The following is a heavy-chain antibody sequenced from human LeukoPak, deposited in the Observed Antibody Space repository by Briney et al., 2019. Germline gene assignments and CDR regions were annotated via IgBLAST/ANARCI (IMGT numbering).Heavy chain of an antibody. CDR1: GGSISSGDYY. Sequence: SETLSLTCTVAGGSISSGDYYWSWIRQPPGKGLEWIGYIYYSGSTYYNPSLKSRVTISVDTSKNQFSLKLSSVTAADTAVYFCAIHPGWELRRFDYSGQGTLVTVSS. CDR2: IYYSGST. D-gene: IGHD4-23*01. J-gene: IGHJ4*02. V-gene: IGHV4-30-4*01. CDR3: AIHPGWELRRFDY.